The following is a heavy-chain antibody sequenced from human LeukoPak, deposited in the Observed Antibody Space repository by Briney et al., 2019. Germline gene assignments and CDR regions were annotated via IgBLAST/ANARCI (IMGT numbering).Heavy chain of an antibody. J-gene: IGHJ4*02. D-gene: IGHD6-13*01. Sequence: ASVKVSCKASGYTFTGYYMHWVRQATGQGLEWMGWINPNSGGTNYAQKFQGRVTMTRDTSISTAYMELSRLRSDDTAVYYCARVELYSSRNFDYWGQGTLVTVSS. V-gene: IGHV1-2*02. CDR2: INPNSGGT. CDR3: ARVELYSSRNFDY. CDR1: GYTFTGYY.